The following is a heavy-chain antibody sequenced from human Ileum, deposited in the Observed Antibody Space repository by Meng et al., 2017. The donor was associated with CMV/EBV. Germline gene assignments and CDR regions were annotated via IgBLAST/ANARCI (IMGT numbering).Heavy chain of an antibody. CDR3: VRDNYGVDY. J-gene: IGHJ4*02. CDR1: GFTFSRCW. Sequence: LSLSCAGSGFTFSRCWMQWVRRAPGKGLVWVSHITSDGSTTTYADSVKSRFTISRDNAKNTLYLQMHSLRADDTAVYYCVRDNYGVDYWGQGTLVTVSS. CDR2: ITSDGSTT. V-gene: IGHV3-74*03. D-gene: IGHD4-17*01.